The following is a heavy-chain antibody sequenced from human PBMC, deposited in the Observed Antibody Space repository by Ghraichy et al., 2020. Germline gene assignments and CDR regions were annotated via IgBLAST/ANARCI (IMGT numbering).Heavy chain of an antibody. CDR3: AKAPRATWYFDL. CDR2: ISGSGGST. CDR1: GFTFSSYA. J-gene: IGHJ2*01. Sequence: GESLNISCAASGFTFSSYARSWVRQAPGKGLEWVSAISGSGGSTYYADSVKGRFTISRDNSKNTLYLQMNSLRAEDTAVYYCAKAPRATWYFDLWGRGTLVTVSS. D-gene: IGHD5-12*01. V-gene: IGHV3-23*01.